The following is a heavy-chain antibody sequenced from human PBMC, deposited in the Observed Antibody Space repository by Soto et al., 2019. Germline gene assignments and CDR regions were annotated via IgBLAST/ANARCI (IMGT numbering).Heavy chain of an antibody. V-gene: IGHV4-59*01. J-gene: IGHJ6*02. Sequence: SETLSLTCTVSGGSISSYYWSWIRQPPGRGLEWIGYIYYSGSTNYNPSLKSRVTISVDTSKNQFSLKLSSVTAADTAVYYCARLYSSGWPRKNGMDVWGQGTTVTVSS. CDR3: ARLYSSGWPRKNGMDV. CDR2: IYYSGST. D-gene: IGHD6-19*01. CDR1: GGSISSYY.